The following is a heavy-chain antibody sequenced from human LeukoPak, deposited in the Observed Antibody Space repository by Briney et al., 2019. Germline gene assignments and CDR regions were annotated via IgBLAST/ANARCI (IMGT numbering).Heavy chain of an antibody. D-gene: IGHD3-10*01. CDR1: GGSFSGYY. Sequence: SETLSLTCAVYGGSFSGYYWSWIRQPPGKGLEWIGEINHSGSTNYNPSLKSRVTISVDTSKNQFSLKLSSVTAADTAVYYCARGSMVRGVIIRRRYNWFDPWGQGILVTVSS. V-gene: IGHV4-34*01. CDR2: INHSGST. J-gene: IGHJ5*02. CDR3: ARGSMVRGVIIRRRYNWFDP.